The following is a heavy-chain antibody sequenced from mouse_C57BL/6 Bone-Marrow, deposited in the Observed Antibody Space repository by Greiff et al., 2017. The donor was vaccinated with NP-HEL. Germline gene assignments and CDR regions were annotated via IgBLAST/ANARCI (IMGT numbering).Heavy chain of an antibody. D-gene: IGHD4-1*01. Sequence: VQLQQPGAELVKPGASVKLSCKASGYTFTSYWMHWVKQRPGQGLEWIGMIHPNSGSTNYNEKFKSKATLTVDKASSTAYMQLSSLTSEDYAVNYCTLTGPSYYAMDYWGRGTSVTVSS. J-gene: IGHJ4*01. CDR1: GYTFTSYW. CDR2: IHPNSGST. V-gene: IGHV1-64*01. CDR3: TLTGPSYYAMDY.